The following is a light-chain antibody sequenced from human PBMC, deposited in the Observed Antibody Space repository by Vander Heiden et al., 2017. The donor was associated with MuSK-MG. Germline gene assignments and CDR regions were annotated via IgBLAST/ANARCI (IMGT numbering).Light chain of an antibody. CDR3: QQDERAWT. Sequence: DIQMTQSPSTLSASVEDRVTITCRASQTIDNWLAWYQQKPVKAPKLLIYDASTCESGVPSRFSGTGPGTEFTLTSISRQPDDFATYYVQQDERAWTFGAGTKVEIK. CDR1: QTIDNW. J-gene: IGKJ4*02. CDR2: DAS. V-gene: IGKV1-5*01.